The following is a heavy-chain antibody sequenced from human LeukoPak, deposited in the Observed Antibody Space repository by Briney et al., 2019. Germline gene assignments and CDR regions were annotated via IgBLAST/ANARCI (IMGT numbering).Heavy chain of an antibody. CDR1: GYTFTGYY. V-gene: IGHV1-2*06. D-gene: IGHD3-3*01. CDR3: ARDSSVSIWSFDFDY. CDR2: INPNSGGT. J-gene: IGHJ4*02. Sequence: ASVTVSCKASGYTFTGYYMHWVRQAPGQGLEWMGRINPNSGGTNYAQKFQGRVTITRDTSASTAYMELSSLRSEDTAVYYCARDSSVSIWSFDFDYWGQGTLVTVSA.